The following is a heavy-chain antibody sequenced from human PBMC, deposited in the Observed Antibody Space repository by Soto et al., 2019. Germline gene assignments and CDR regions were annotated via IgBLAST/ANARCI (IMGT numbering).Heavy chain of an antibody. CDR2: IKSGGSGT. V-gene: IGHV3-74*01. J-gene: IGHJ4*02. D-gene: IGHD1-20*01. CDR1: GFTFSSYW. Sequence: EVQLVESGGGLVQPGGSLRLSCAASGFTFSSYWMHWVRQAPGKGLVWVSRIKSGGSGTTYADSVKGRFTISRDNAKNTLYLQMNSLRAEDTAVYYGARWGLTGTTSFDYWSQGTLLTVSS. CDR3: ARWGLTGTTSFDY.